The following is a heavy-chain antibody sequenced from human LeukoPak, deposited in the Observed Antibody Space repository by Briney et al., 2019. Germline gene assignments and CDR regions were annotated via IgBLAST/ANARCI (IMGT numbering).Heavy chain of an antibody. CDR1: GGTFSSYA. CDR3: ARGEIGYNSFDY. CDR2: IIPIFGTA. Sequence: SVKVSCKASGGTFSSYAISWVRQAPGQGLEWMGRIIPIFGTANYAQKFQGRVTITADKSTSTAYMGLSSLRSEDTAVYYCARGEIGYNSFDYWGQGTLVTVSS. D-gene: IGHD5-24*01. J-gene: IGHJ4*02. V-gene: IGHV1-69*06.